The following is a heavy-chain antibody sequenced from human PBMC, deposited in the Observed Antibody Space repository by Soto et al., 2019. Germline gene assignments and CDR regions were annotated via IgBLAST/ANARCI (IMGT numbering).Heavy chain of an antibody. Sequence: ASVKVSCKASGYTFTSYDINWVRQATGQGLEWMGWMNPNSGNTGYAQKFQGRITMTRNTSISTAYMELSSLRSEDTAVYYCAREAPNCISTSCSPAFDYWGQGTLVTVPQ. J-gene: IGHJ4*02. CDR2: MNPNSGNT. CDR3: AREAPNCISTSCSPAFDY. CDR1: GYTFTSYD. V-gene: IGHV1-8*01. D-gene: IGHD2-2*01.